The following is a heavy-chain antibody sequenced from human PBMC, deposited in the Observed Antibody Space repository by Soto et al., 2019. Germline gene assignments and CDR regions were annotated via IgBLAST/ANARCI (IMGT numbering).Heavy chain of an antibody. D-gene: IGHD1-26*01. J-gene: IGHJ4*02. CDR2: IYPGDSDT. CDR3: ARRTRSGSYYDFDY. V-gene: IGHV5-51*01. CDR1: GYKVSTWHNFTSYW. Sequence: PGESLKISCMGSGYKVSTWHNFTSYWIAWVRQMPGKGLEWMGIIYPGDSDTRYSPSFQGQVTISADKSISTAYLQWSSLKASDTAMYYCARRTRSGSYYDFDYWGQGTLVTVSS.